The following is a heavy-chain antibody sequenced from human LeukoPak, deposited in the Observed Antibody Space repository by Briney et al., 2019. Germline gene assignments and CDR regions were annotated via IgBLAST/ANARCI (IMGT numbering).Heavy chain of an antibody. CDR2: VYTSGST. CDR1: GGSISSYY. CDR3: ARASSWFSGLIRGTRGWFDP. V-gene: IGHV4-4*07. Sequence: SETLSLTCTVSGGSISSYYWSWIRQPAGKGLEWIGRVYTSGSTNYNPSLQSRVTISVDTSKNQFSLNLSSVTAADTAVYYCARASSWFSGLIRGTRGWFDPWGQGTLVTVSS. D-gene: IGHD6-13*01. J-gene: IGHJ5*02.